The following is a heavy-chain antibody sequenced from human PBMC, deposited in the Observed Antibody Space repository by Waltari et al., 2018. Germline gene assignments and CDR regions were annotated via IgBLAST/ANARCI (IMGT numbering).Heavy chain of an antibody. CDR3: AKDPQYSSGGYYFDY. D-gene: IGHD6-19*01. Sequence: EVQLLESGGGLVQPGGSLRLSCAASGFTFSSYAMSWVRQAPGKGLEWVSAISGSGGSTYYADSVKCRFTISRDNSKNTLYLQMNSLRAEDTAVYYCAKDPQYSSGGYYFDYWGQGTLVTVSS. CDR1: GFTFSSYA. V-gene: IGHV3-23*01. CDR2: ISGSGGST. J-gene: IGHJ4*02.